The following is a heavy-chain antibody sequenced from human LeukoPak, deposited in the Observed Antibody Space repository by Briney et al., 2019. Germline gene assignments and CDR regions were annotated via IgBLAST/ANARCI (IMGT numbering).Heavy chain of an antibody. CDR2: ISGDGGST. Sequence: AGGSLRLSCAASGFTFDDYAMHWVRHAPGKGLEWVSLISGDGGSTYYADSVKGRFTISREKSKNCVYLQMNSQRTEDTALYYCAKTRVHYYADYQPQELGYWGQGTLVTVSS. D-gene: IGHD4-17*01. V-gene: IGHV3-43*02. J-gene: IGHJ4*02. CDR3: AKTRVHYYADYQPQELGY. CDR1: GFTFDDYA.